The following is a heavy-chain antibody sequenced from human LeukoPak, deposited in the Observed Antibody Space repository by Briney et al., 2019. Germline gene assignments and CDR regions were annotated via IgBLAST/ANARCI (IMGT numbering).Heavy chain of an antibody. CDR1: RFTFSSYG. CDR3: ACDYGGNSGVDY. D-gene: IGHD4-23*01. CDR2: IWYDGSDK. Sequence: GALRLSCAASRFTFSSYGMNWVRQAPGKGLEWVAFIWYDGSDKYYADSVKGRFTISRDNSKNTLYLQMNSLRAEDTAVYYCACDYGGNSGVDYWGQGTLVTVSS. J-gene: IGHJ4*02. V-gene: IGHV3-33*08.